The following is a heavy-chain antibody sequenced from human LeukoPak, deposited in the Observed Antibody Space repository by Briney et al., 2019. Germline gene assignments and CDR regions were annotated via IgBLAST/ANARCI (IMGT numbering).Heavy chain of an antibody. Sequence: PGRSLRLSCAASGFTFSSYGMHWVRQAPGKGLEWVAVISYDGSNKYYADSVKGRFTISRDNSKNTLYLQMNSLRAEDTAVYYCAKDLGVVVPAPSYWGQGTLVTVSS. V-gene: IGHV3-30*18. D-gene: IGHD2-2*01. J-gene: IGHJ4*02. CDR3: AKDLGVVVPAPSY. CDR1: GFTFSSYG. CDR2: ISYDGSNK.